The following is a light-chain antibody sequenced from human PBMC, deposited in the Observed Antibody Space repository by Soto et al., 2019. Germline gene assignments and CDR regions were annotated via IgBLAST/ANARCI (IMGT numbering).Light chain of an antibody. J-gene: IGLJ7*01. CDR3: ETWDSNTHTV. Sequence: QPVLTQSSSASASLGSSVKLTCTLSSGHNTYTIAWHQQRPGKAPRYLMKLERSGSYDKGSGVPDRFSGSSSGADRYLTISNLQSEDEADYYCETWDSNTHTVFGGGTQLTVL. CDR1: SGHNTYT. V-gene: IGLV4-60*03. CDR2: LERSGSY.